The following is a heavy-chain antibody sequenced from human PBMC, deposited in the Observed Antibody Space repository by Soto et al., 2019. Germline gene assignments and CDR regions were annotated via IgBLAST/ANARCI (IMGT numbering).Heavy chain of an antibody. CDR1: GYTFTSYD. CDR3: ARGLDYGADDY. CDR2: MNPNSGNT. V-gene: IGHV1-8*01. Sequence: QVQLVKSGAEVKKPGASVKVSCKASGYTFTSYDITWVRQATGQGLEWMGWMNPNSGNTGYAQKFQCRVTMTRNTSKSTAYMELSSLRAADTAVYYCARGLDYGADDYWGQGTLVTVSS. D-gene: IGHD3-10*01. J-gene: IGHJ4*02.